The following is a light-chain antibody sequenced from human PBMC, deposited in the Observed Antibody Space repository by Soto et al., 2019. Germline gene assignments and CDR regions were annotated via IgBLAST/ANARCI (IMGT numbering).Light chain of an antibody. CDR3: QQSYSTPPT. CDR1: QSISSY. Sequence: DIQMSKSPSSLSASVGYRFTIACRASQSISSYLNWYQQKPGKAPKLLIYAASSLQSGVPSRFSGSGSGTDFTLTISSLQPEDFATYYCQQSYSTPPTFGQGTKVDIK. J-gene: IGKJ1*01. CDR2: AAS. V-gene: IGKV1-39*01.